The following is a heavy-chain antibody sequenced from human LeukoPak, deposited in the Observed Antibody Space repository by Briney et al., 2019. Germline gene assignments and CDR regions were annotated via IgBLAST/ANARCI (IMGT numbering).Heavy chain of an antibody. J-gene: IGHJ6*02. CDR3: ARGLESYYDFWSGHETNYYGMDV. Sequence: ASVKVSCKVSGYTFTGYYMHWVRQAPGQGLEWMGWINPNSGGTSYAQKFQGRVTMTRDTSISTAYMELSRLRSDDTAVYYCARGLESYYDFWSGHETNYYGMDVWGQGTTVTVSS. D-gene: IGHD3-3*01. V-gene: IGHV1-2*02. CDR1: GYTFTGYY. CDR2: INPNSGGT.